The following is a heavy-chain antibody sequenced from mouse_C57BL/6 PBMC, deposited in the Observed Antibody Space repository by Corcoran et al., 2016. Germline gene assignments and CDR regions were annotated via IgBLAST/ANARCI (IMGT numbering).Heavy chain of an antibody. D-gene: IGHD1-1*01. J-gene: IGHJ4*01. V-gene: IGHV1-26*01. CDR2: INPNNGGT. Sequence: EVQLQQSGPELVKPGASVKISCKASGYTFTDYYMNWVKQSHGKSLEWIGDINPNNGGTSYNQKFKGKATLTVDKSSSTAYMELRSLTSEDSAVYYCARRTTVVAREAMDYWGQGTSVTVSS. CDR1: GYTFTDYY. CDR3: ARRTTVVAREAMDY.